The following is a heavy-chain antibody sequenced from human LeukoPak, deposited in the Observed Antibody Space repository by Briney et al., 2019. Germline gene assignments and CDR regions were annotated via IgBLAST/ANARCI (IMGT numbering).Heavy chain of an antibody. CDR3: ARDRRNDYSNYGGGFWFDP. D-gene: IGHD4-11*01. CDR1: GFTFSNYG. V-gene: IGHV3-33*01. Sequence: GRSLRLSCAASGFTFSNYGMHWVRQAPGKGLEWVAVIWYDGSNRYYADSVKGRFTISRDNSKNTLYLQMNSLRAEDTAVYYCARDRRNDYSNYGGGFWFDPWGQGTLVTVSS. CDR2: IWYDGSNR. J-gene: IGHJ5*02.